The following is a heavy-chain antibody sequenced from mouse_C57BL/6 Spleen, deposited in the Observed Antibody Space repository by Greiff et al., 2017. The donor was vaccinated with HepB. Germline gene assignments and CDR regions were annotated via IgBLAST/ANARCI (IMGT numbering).Heavy chain of an antibody. CDR1: GYTFTDYY. CDR3: SRDEYGSSRDWFAY. Sequence: EVQLQQSGPVLVKPGASVKMSCKASGYTFTDYYMNWVKQSHGKSLEWIGVINPYNGGTSYNQKFKGKATLTVDKSSSTAYMELNSLTSEDSAVYYCSRDEYGSSRDWFAYWGQGTLVTVSA. CDR2: INPYNGGT. V-gene: IGHV1-19*01. D-gene: IGHD1-1*01. J-gene: IGHJ3*01.